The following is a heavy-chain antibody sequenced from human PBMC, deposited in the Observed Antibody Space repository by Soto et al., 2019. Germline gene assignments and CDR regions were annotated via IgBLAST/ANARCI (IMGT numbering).Heavy chain of an antibody. CDR3: ARAGWDGGTCYALVGLRYGMDV. D-gene: IGHD2-15*01. CDR2: ISYDGNNK. J-gene: IGHJ6*02. Sequence: QVQLVESGGGVVQPGRSLRLSCAASGFTFSNYAMYWVRQAPGKGLEGVAVISYDGNNKYYADSVKGRFTISRDNSKNTLYLQMNSLRAEDTAVYYCARAGWDGGTCYALVGLRYGMDVWGQGTTVTVSS. CDR1: GFTFSNYA. V-gene: IGHV3-30-3*01.